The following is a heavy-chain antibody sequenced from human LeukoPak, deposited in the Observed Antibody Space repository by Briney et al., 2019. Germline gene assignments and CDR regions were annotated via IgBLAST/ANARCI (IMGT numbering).Heavy chain of an antibody. Sequence: PGGSLRLSCAASGFTFSSYAMSWVRQAPGKGLEWVSLISGDGGSTYYADSVKGRFTISRDNSKNSLYLQMNSLRTEDTALYYCAKDIEYDSSGYYLDPEYYFDYWGQGTLVTVSS. CDR3: AKDIEYDSSGYYLDPEYYFDY. CDR1: GFTFSSYA. J-gene: IGHJ4*02. CDR2: ISGDGGST. V-gene: IGHV3-43*02. D-gene: IGHD3-22*01.